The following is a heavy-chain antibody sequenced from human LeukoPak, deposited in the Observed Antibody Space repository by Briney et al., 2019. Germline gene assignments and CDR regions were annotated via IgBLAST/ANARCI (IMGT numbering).Heavy chain of an antibody. V-gene: IGHV5-51*01. CDR3: ASTSTYYDFWSGYLNFDY. CDR2: IYPGDSDT. D-gene: IGHD3-3*01. J-gene: IGHJ4*02. CDR1: GYSFTSYW. Sequence: GESLKISCKGSGYSFTSYWIGWVRQMPGKGLEWMGIIYPGDSDTRYSPSFQGQVTISADQSISTAYLQWSSLKASDTAMYYCASTSTYYDFWSGYLNFDYWGQGTLVTVSS.